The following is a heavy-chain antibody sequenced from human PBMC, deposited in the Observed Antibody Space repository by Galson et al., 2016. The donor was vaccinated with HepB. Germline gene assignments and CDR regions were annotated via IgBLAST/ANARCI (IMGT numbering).Heavy chain of an antibody. D-gene: IGHD4-17*01. V-gene: IGHV3-23*01. J-gene: IGHJ4*02. CDR2: ISGSGGST. Sequence: SLRLSCAASGFTFRTYAMSWVRQAPGKGLEWVSAISGSGGSTYYADSVKGRFTISRDNSKNTLYLQMNSLRAEDTAVYFCAKMATVTTLLGFGYWGQGTLVTVSS. CDR3: AKMATVTTLLGFGY. CDR1: GFTFRTYA.